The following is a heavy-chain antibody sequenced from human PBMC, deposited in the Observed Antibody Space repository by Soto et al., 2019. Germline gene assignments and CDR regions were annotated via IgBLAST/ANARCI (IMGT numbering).Heavy chain of an antibody. CDR1: GSAFSTFC. J-gene: IGHJ4*02. CDR3: ARDLGVAVATIAIDS. Sequence: GGSLRVPWAARGSAFSTFCLNWIRQGPIKVLEWVSDITFRSTYRFYADSVKGRFTISRDDANNSLYLQMISLRAEDTGVYYCARDLGVAVATIAIDSWGRGTLLTVSS. CDR2: ITFRSTYR. V-gene: IGHV3-21*01. D-gene: IGHD2-15*01.